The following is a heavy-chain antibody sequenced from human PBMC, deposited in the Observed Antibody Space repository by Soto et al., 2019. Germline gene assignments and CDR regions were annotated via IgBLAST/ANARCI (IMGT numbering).Heavy chain of an antibody. CDR3: ARLSVTTEDYFDF. D-gene: IGHD1-1*01. Sequence: QVQLQESGPGLVKPSETLSLTCSVSSGSISRYYWSWIRQPPGKGLEWIGYTHYSGSTHYNPSLKRRVPMSLDTSKNHFSLKLSSVTAADTAVYYCARLSVTTEDYFDFWGQGTLVTVSS. CDR2: THYSGST. CDR1: SGSISRYY. J-gene: IGHJ4*02. V-gene: IGHV4-59*08.